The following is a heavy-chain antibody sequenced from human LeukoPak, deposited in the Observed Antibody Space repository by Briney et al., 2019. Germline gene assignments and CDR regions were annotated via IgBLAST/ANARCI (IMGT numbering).Heavy chain of an antibody. CDR1: GYTFTSYG. J-gene: IGHJ4*02. CDR2: ISAYNGNT. Sequence: ASVKVSCKVSGYTFTSYGISWVRQAPGQGLEWMGWISAYNGNTNYAQKLQGRVTMTTDTSTSTAYMELRSLRSDDTAVYYCARARSSYYDSSGYNYWGQGTLVTVSS. CDR3: ARARSSYYDSSGYNY. V-gene: IGHV1-18*01. D-gene: IGHD3-22*01.